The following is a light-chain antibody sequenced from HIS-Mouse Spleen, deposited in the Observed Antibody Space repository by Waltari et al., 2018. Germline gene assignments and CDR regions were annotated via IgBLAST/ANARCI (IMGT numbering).Light chain of an antibody. CDR3: QQYNNWPPWT. CDR1: QSVSSN. CDR2: GAS. V-gene: IGKV3-15*01. Sequence: EIVMTQSPATLSVSPGARATLSCRSSQSVSSNLAWYQQKPGQAPRLLIYGASTRATGIPARFSVSAAGTEFTLTISSMQSEDFAVYFCQQYNNWPPWTFGQGTKVEIK. J-gene: IGKJ1*01.